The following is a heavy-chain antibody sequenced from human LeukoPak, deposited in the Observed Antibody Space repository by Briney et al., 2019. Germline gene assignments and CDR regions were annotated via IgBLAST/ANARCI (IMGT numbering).Heavy chain of an antibody. CDR1: GFTFSSYA. D-gene: IGHD3-22*01. V-gene: IGHV3-23*01. CDR2: ISGSGGST. Sequence: PGGSLRLSCAASGFTFSSYAMSWVRQAPGKGLEWVSAISGSGGSTYYADSVKGRFTISRDNSKNTLYLQMNSLRAEDTAVYYCTVNPYYYDSSGLFPARLDAFDIWGQGTMVTVSS. CDR3: TVNPYYYDSSGLFPARLDAFDI. J-gene: IGHJ3*02.